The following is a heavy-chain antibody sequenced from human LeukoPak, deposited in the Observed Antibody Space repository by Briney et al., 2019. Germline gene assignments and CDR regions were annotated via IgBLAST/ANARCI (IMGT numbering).Heavy chain of an antibody. D-gene: IGHD6-6*01. Sequence: ASVKVSCKASGYTFTGYYMHWVRQAPGQGLEWMGRIIPILGIANYAQKFQGRVTITADKSTSTAYMELSSLRSEDTAVYYCARSGDEEYSSPLHNWFDPWGQGTLVTVSS. CDR1: GYTFTGYY. CDR3: ARSGDEEYSSPLHNWFDP. V-gene: IGHV1-69*02. J-gene: IGHJ5*02. CDR2: IIPILGIA.